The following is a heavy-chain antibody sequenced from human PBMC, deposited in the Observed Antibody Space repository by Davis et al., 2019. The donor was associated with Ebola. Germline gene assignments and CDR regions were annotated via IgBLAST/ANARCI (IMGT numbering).Heavy chain of an antibody. CDR1: GFTFDDYA. J-gene: IGHJ5*02. CDR3: ARVNALTGYSRFDP. D-gene: IGHD3-9*01. Sequence: GGSLRLSCAASGFTFDDYAMSWVRQAPGKGLEWVSGINWNGGSTGYADSVQGRFTISRDNAKSSLYLQMNSLRAEDTALYPCARVNALTGYSRFDPWGQGTQVTVSS. V-gene: IGHV3-20*01. CDR2: INWNGGST.